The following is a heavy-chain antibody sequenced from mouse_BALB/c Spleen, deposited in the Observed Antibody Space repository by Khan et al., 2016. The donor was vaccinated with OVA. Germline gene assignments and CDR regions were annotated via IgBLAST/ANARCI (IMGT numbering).Heavy chain of an antibody. CDR3: AREGVRGVGMDY. J-gene: IGHJ4*01. CDR1: GYTFTAYD. D-gene: IGHD1-1*01. Sequence: QVQLKESGPELVKPGALVKISCKASGYTFTAYDINWVKQRPGQGLEWIGWIYPGDGDTRYNESFKGKATLTADKSSNTAYMQLSSLTSEDSAVYFCAREGVRGVGMDYWGQGTSVSVSS. V-gene: IGHV1S56*01. CDR2: IYPGDGDT.